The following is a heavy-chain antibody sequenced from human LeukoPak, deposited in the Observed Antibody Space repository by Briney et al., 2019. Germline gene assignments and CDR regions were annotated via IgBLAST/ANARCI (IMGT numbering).Heavy chain of an antibody. D-gene: IGHD6-13*01. CDR2: INPNSGGT. V-gene: IGHV1-2*02. CDR3: AREGRAAADTNWFDP. J-gene: IGHJ5*02. CDR1: GYTFTDYY. Sequence: ASVKVSCKASGYTFTDYYIHWVRQAPGQGLEWVGWINPNSGGTTYAQKFQGRVTMTRDSSISTAYMELRRLRSDDTAVYYCAREGRAAADTNWFDPWGQGTLVTVS.